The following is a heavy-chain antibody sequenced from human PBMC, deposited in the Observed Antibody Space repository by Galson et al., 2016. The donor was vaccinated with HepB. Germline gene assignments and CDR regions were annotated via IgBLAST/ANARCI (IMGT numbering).Heavy chain of an antibody. V-gene: IGHV3-30*03. J-gene: IGHJ4*02. CDR2: ISYDGSNK. D-gene: IGHD6-19*01. Sequence: SLRLSCAASGFTFSSYGMHWVRQAPGKGLEWVAVISYDGSNKYYADSVKGRFTISRDNSKNTLYLQMNSLRAEDTAVYYCARAYTSGWEYYFDSWGQGTLVTVSS. CDR3: ARAYTSGWEYYFDS. CDR1: GFTFSSYG.